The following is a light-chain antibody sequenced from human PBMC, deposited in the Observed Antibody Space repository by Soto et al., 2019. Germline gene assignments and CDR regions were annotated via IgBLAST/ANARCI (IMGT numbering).Light chain of an antibody. CDR3: SSYTRTSTLVL. CDR2: DVG. J-gene: IGLJ2*01. V-gene: IGLV2-14*03. CDR1: SSDVGDYDY. Sequence: QSVLTQPASVSGSPGQSITISCTGTSSDVGDYDYVSWYQQHPGKAPKLIIYDVGNRPSGVSNRFSGSKSGNTASLTISGLQAEYEADYYCSSYTRTSTLVLFGGGTKVTVL.